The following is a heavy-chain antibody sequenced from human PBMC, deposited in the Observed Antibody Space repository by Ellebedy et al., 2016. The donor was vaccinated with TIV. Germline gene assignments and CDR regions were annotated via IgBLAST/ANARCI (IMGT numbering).Heavy chain of an antibody. D-gene: IGHD3-10*01. J-gene: IGHJ6*02. CDR1: GYTFTRFG. Sequence: ASSVKVSCKASGYTFTRFGITWVRHAPGQGPEWMGWIGTYSGHTNYAQKLQGRVTMTTDTSTSTAYMELRSLRSDDTAVYYCARAQITKVRGNKGYYYYGMDVWGPGTTVTVSS. V-gene: IGHV1-18*01. CDR3: ARAQITKVRGNKGYYYYGMDV. CDR2: IGTYSGHT.